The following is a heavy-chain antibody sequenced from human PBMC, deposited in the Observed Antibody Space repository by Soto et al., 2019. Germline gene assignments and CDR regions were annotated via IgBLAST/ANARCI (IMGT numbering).Heavy chain of an antibody. Sequence: QVQLVQSGAEVKKPGASVKVSCKASGYTFTSYAMHWVRQAPGQRLEWMGWINAGNGNTKYSQKFQGRVTITRDTSASTAYLELSSLRSEDTAVYYCARTGSSSWYWFDPWGQGTLVTVSS. CDR1: GYTFTSYA. CDR2: INAGNGNT. CDR3: ARTGSSSWYWFDP. J-gene: IGHJ5*02. D-gene: IGHD6-13*01. V-gene: IGHV1-3*01.